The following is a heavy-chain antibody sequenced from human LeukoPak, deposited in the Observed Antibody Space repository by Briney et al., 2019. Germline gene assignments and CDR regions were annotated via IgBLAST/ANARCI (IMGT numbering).Heavy chain of an antibody. J-gene: IGHJ4*02. CDR1: GGSMSSSDYF. Sequence: LSETLSLTCTVSGGSMSSSDYFWGWIRQPPQKGLEWIGSVSHSRRTHYSPSPKSRLTVAVETSKNQCSLRLSSVTAGNTAVYYCARLQFRRSAGGDYGGRGTLVTVSS. CDR2: VSHSRRT. D-gene: IGHD3-3*01. CDR3: ARLQFRRSAGGDY. V-gene: IGHV4-39*01.